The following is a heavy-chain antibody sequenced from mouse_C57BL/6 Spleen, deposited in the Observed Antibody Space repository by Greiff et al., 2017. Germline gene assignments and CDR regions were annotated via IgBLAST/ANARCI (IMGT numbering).Heavy chain of an antibody. CDR2: IDPSDSYT. J-gene: IGHJ2*01. CDR1: GYTFTSYW. V-gene: IGHV1-59*01. D-gene: IGHD4-1*01. CDR3: ARGLTGTTSYFDY. Sequence: VQLQQPGAELVRPGTSVKLSCKASGYTFTSYWMHWVKQRPGQGLEWIGVIDPSDSYTNYNQKFKGKATLTVDTSSSTAYMQLSSLTSEDSAVYYGARGLTGTTSYFDYWGQGTTLTVSS.